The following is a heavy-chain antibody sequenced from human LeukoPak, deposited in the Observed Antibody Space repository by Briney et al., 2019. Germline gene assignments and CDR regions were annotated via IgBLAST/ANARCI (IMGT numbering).Heavy chain of an antibody. V-gene: IGHV3-23*01. CDR3: AKDPHGSGWYVHFYFDF. D-gene: IGHD6-19*01. CDR1: GFTFSSYA. Sequence: GGSLRFSCAASGFTFSSYAMHWVRQSPGKGLEWVSAISGSGDITYYADSVKGRFAVSRDNSKNTLYLQMNSLRAEDTAVYYCAKDPHGSGWYVHFYFDFWGQGTLVTVSS. CDR2: ISGSGDIT. J-gene: IGHJ4*02.